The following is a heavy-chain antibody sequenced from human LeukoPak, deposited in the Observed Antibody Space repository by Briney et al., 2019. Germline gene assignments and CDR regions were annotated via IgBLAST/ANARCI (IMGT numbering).Heavy chain of an antibody. CDR1: GYTFTSYA. D-gene: IGHD1-26*01. V-gene: IGHV1-3*01. J-gene: IGHJ4*02. CDR3: YIVGANNSPNFDY. CDR2: INAGNGNT. Sequence: ASVKVSCKASGYTFTSYAMHWVRQAPGQRLEWMGWINAGNGNTKYPQKFQGRVTITRDTSASTAYMELSSLRSEDTAVYYCYIVGANNSPNFDYWGQGTLVTVSS.